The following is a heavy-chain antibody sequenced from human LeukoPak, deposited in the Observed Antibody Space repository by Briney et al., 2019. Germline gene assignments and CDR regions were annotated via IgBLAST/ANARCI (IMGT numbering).Heavy chain of an antibody. D-gene: IGHD6-13*01. J-gene: IGHJ4*02. Sequence: GGSLRLSCAASGFTFSSYAMSWVRQAPGKGLECVSVICGSGGKTYYADSVKGRFTISRDNSQNTLYLQVNSLRAEDTAVYYCAKSMYSRGPFDSWGQGSLVTVSS. CDR2: ICGSGGKT. CDR1: GFTFSSYA. CDR3: AKSMYSRGPFDS. V-gene: IGHV3-23*01.